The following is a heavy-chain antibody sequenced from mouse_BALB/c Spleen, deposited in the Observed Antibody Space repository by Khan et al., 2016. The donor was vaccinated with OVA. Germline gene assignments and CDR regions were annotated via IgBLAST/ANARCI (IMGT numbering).Heavy chain of an antibody. CDR1: GFTFSSYS. D-gene: IGHD4-1*01. CDR2: ISSDGDYT. V-gene: IGHV5-6*01. J-gene: IGHJ3*01. Sequence: EVQLVESGGDLVKPGGSLKLSCAASGFTFSSYSMSWVRQTPDKRLEWVATISSDGDYTYFPDSVNGRFTISRDNAKNTLNLQMSSLKSEDTALYYCAGHLTGSFAYWGQGTLVTVSA. CDR3: AGHLTGSFAY.